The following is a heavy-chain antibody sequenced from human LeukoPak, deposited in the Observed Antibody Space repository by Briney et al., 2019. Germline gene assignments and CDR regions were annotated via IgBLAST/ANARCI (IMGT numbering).Heavy chain of an antibody. V-gene: IGHV4-31*03. D-gene: IGHD3-3*01. J-gene: IGHJ4*02. CDR3: ARDPTRSGFDY. Sequence: SQTLSLTCTVSGGSISSGGYYWSWIRQHPGKGLEWIGYIYYSGSNYYNPSLKSRVTISVDTSKNQFSLKLSSVTAADTAVYYCARDPTRSGFDYWGQGTLVTASS. CDR2: IYYSGSN. CDR1: GGSISSGGYY.